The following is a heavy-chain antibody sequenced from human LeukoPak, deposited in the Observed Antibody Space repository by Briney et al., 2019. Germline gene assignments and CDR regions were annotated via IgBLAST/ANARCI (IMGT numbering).Heavy chain of an antibody. V-gene: IGHV1-2*02. CDR1: GYTFTDYY. Sequence: ASVKVSCKASGYTFTDYYMHWVRQAPEQGLEWMGWINPNSGDTNYAQKFQGRFTMTRDTSISTVYMELSRLTSDDTAVYYCARDLKLIRGYSYGFGYWGQGTLVTVSS. CDR2: INPNSGDT. J-gene: IGHJ4*02. D-gene: IGHD5-18*01. CDR3: ARDLKLIRGYSYGFGY.